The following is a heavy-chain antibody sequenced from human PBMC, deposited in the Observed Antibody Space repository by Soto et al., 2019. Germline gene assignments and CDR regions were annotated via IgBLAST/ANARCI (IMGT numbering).Heavy chain of an antibody. J-gene: IGHJ6*02. CDR3: ARDRAMVRVYGMDV. Sequence: QVQLVQSGAEVKKPGASVKVSCKASGYTFTSYGISWVRQAPGQGLEWMGWSSAYNGKTNYAQKFQGRVTMTTDTPTSTAYMELRSLRSDDTAVYYCARDRAMVRVYGMDVWGQGTTVTVSS. CDR2: SSAYNGKT. D-gene: IGHD3-10*01. V-gene: IGHV1-18*01. CDR1: GYTFTSYG.